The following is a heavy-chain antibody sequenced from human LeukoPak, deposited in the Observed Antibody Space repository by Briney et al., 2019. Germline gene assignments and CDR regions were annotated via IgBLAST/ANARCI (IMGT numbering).Heavy chain of an antibody. D-gene: IGHD3-22*01. CDR1: GFTFSSYA. Sequence: GGPLRLSCAASGFTFSSYAMSWVRQAPGKGLEWVSTISGSGGSTYYADSVKGRFTISRDNSKNTLYLQMNSLRAEDTAVYYCANSLYMIVVVIPPFDYWGQGTLVTVSS. V-gene: IGHV3-23*01. J-gene: IGHJ4*02. CDR3: ANSLYMIVVVIPPFDY. CDR2: ISGSGGST.